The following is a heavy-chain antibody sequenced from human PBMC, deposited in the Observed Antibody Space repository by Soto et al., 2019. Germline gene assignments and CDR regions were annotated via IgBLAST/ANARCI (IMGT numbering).Heavy chain of an antibody. V-gene: IGHV4-31*03. J-gene: IGHJ5*02. CDR1: GGSVSSGGYY. Sequence: SETLSLTCTVSGGSVSSGGYYWNWIRQHPGKGLEWIGNIYNSGSTSYNPSLKSRVSMSVDTSKNQFSLKLTSVTAADTAVYYCARGFCTGGSCYRNWFDPWGQGTLVTVSS. D-gene: IGHD2-15*01. CDR3: ARGFCTGGSCYRNWFDP. CDR2: IYNSGST.